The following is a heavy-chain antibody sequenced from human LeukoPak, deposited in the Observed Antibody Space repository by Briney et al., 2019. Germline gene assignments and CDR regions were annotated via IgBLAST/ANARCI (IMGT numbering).Heavy chain of an antibody. D-gene: IGHD6-19*01. CDR2: INHSGST. CDR1: GGSISSYY. CDR3: ARGLVAGDRGDAFDI. J-gene: IGHJ3*02. Sequence: SETLSLTCAVSGGSISSYYWSWIRQPPGKGLEWIGEINHSGSTNYNPSLKSRVTISVDTSKNQFSLKLSSVTAADTAVYYCARGLVAGDRGDAFDIWGQGTMVTVSS. V-gene: IGHV4-34*01.